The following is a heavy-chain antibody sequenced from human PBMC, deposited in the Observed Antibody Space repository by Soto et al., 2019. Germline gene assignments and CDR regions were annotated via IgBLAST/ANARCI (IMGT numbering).Heavy chain of an antibody. CDR2: IIPILGIA. CDR3: ARGRVYSGYDLNDY. V-gene: IGHV1-69*02. Sequence: QVQLVQSGAEVKKPGSSVKVSCKASGGTFSSYTISWVRQAPGQGLEWMGRIIPILGIANYAQKFQGRVTITADKSTSTAYMELSNLRSEDTAVYYCARGRVYSGYDLNDYWGQGTLVTVSS. CDR1: GGTFSSYT. D-gene: IGHD5-12*01. J-gene: IGHJ4*02.